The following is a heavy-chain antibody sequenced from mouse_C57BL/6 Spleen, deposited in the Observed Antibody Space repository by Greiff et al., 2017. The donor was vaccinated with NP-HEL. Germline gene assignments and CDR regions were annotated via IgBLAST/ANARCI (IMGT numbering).Heavy chain of an antibody. Sequence: QVQLQQSGAELVRPGTSVKVSCKASGYAFTNYLIEWVKQRPGQGLEWIGVINPGSGGTNYNEKFKGKATLTADKSSSTAYMQLSTLTAEDSAVYFEETPHNSGYCDYWGQGTTLTVSS. V-gene: IGHV1-54*01. J-gene: IGHJ2*01. CDR2: INPGSGGT. CDR3: ETPHNSGYCDY. CDR1: GYAFTNYL. D-gene: IGHD3-2*02.